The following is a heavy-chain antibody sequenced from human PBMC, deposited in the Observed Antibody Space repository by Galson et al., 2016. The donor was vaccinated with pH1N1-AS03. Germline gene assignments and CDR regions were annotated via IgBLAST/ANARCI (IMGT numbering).Heavy chain of an antibody. V-gene: IGHV3-7*03. D-gene: IGHD6-13*01. J-gene: IGHJ6*02. Sequence: SLRLSCAASGFIFSNYWMSWVRQAPGKGLEWVANIKQDGSEKYYVDSVKGRFTISRDNAKDSLYMQMNTLRAEDTAVYYCKGAAVPYYYYGRDDWGHGTTVIVSS. CDR2: IKQDGSEK. CDR1: GFIFSNYW. CDR3: KGAAVPYYYYGRDD.